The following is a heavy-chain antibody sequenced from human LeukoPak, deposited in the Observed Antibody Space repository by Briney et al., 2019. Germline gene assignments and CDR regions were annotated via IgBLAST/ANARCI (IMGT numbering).Heavy chain of an antibody. CDR2: IYHSGST. J-gene: IGHJ4*02. Sequence: SETLPLTCTVSGDSISSYYWSWIRQPPGKGLEWIGYIYHSGSTNYNPSLKSRVTISADTSKDQFSLKLASVTAADTAVYYCATGYSSTWYYFDYWGQGTLVTVSS. CDR1: GDSISSYY. D-gene: IGHD6-13*01. CDR3: ATGYSSTWYYFDY. V-gene: IGHV4-59*01.